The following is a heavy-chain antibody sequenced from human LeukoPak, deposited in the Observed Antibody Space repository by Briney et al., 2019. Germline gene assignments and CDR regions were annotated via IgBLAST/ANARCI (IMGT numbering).Heavy chain of an antibody. J-gene: IGHJ4*02. CDR3: AKPDSIEFYYFDY. CDR1: GFTFSSYT. V-gene: IGHV3-23*01. D-gene: IGHD4-11*01. CDR2: ISGSGGST. Sequence: GGSLRLSCAASGFTFSSYTMSWVRQAPGKGLEWVSAISGSGGSTYYADSVKGRFTISRDNSKNTLYLQMNSLRAEDTAVYYCAKPDSIEFYYFDYWGQGTLVTVSS.